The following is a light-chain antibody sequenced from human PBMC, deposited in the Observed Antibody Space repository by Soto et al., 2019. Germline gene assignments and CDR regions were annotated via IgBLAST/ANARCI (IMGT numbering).Light chain of an antibody. V-gene: IGKV1-9*01. CDR2: AAS. J-gene: IGKJ5*01. Sequence: IQLTQSPSSLSASVGDRVTITCRASQGISSYLAWYQQKPGKAPKLLIYAASTLQSGVSSRFSGSGSGTNFTLTINSLQPEDFATYYCQQLNSYPITFGQGTRLETK. CDR3: QQLNSYPIT. CDR1: QGISSY.